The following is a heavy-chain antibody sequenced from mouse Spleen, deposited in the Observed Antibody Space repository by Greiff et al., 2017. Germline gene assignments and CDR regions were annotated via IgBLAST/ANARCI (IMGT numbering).Heavy chain of an antibody. CDR3: TRDDYGSSYGYFDY. CDR2: ISSGGSYT. D-gene: IGHD1-1*01. CDR1: GFTFSSYT. V-gene: IGHV5-6-4*01. Sequence: EVKLVESGGGLVKPGGSLKLSCAASGFTFSSYTMSWVRQTPEKRLEWVATISSGGSYTYYPDSVKGRFTISRDNAKNTLYLQMSSLKSEDTAMYYCTRDDYGSSYGYFDYWGQGTTLTVSS. J-gene: IGHJ2*01.